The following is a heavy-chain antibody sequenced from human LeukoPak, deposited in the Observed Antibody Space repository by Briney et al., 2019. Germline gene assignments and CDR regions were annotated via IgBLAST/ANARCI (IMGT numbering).Heavy chain of an antibody. Sequence: GGSLRLSCAASGFTFSSYGMHWVRQAPGKGLEWVAVISYDGSNKYYADSVKGRFTISRDNSKNTLYLQMNSLRAEDTAVYYCAKDLGDIVVVVAANYYYGMDVWGQGTTVTVSS. J-gene: IGHJ6*02. CDR1: GFTFSSYG. CDR2: ISYDGSNK. CDR3: AKDLGDIVVVVAANYYYGMDV. D-gene: IGHD2-15*01. V-gene: IGHV3-30*18.